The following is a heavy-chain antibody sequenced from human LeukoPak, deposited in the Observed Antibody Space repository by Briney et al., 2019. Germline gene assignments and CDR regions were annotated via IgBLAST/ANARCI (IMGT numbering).Heavy chain of an antibody. D-gene: IGHD3-3*01. CDR1: GGTFSSYA. CDR3: ASSPGGLRFLEWLFFDY. V-gene: IGHV1-69*13. Sequence: ASVNVSCKASGGTFSSYAISWVRHAPGQGLEWMGGIIPIFGTANYAQKFQGRVTITADESTSTAYMELSSLRSEDTAVYYCASSPGGLRFLEWLFFDYWGQGTLVTVSS. J-gene: IGHJ4*02. CDR2: IIPIFGTA.